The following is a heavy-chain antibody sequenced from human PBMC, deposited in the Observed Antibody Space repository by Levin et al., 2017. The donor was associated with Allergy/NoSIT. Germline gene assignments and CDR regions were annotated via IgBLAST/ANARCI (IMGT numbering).Heavy chain of an antibody. V-gene: IGHV1-69*04. CDR1: GGTFSSYA. CDR3: ARETQLYDSSGYLIGALDY. J-gene: IGHJ4*02. Sequence: ASVKVSCKASGGTFSSYAISWVRQAPGQGLEWMGRIIPILGIANYAQKFQGRVTITADKSTSTAYMELSSLRSEDTAVYYCARETQLYDSSGYLIGALDYWGQGTLVTVSS. CDR2: IIPILGIA. D-gene: IGHD3-22*01.